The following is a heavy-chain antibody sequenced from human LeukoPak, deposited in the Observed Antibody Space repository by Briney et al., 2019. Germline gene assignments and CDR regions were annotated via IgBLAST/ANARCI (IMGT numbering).Heavy chain of an antibody. V-gene: IGHV4-39*07. D-gene: IGHD6-19*01. CDR3: ARRFPVAGTHR. CDR1: GGSISSSSYY. Sequence: PSETLSLTCTVSGGSISSSSYYWGWIRQPPGKGLEWIGSIYYSGSTYYNPSLKSRVTISVDTSKNQFSLKLSSVTAADTAVYYCARRFPVAGTHRWGQGALVTVSS. J-gene: IGHJ4*02. CDR2: IYYSGST.